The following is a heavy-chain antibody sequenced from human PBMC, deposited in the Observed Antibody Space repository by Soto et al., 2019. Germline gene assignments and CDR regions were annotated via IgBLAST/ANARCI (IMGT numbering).Heavy chain of an antibody. CDR2: IDPGDSSA. D-gene: IGHD2-2*01. CDR1: GYTFFSFW. V-gene: IGHV5-10-1*01. CDR3: ARRYCSRADCYSDS. J-gene: IGHJ4*02. Sequence: PGESLKISCHGSGYTFFSFWIVWVRQVPGKGLEWVGRIDPGDSSATYSPTFQGHVTISADRSTRSAYLQWRSLRASDTAIYFCARRYCSRADCYSDSWGQRSLVTVSS.